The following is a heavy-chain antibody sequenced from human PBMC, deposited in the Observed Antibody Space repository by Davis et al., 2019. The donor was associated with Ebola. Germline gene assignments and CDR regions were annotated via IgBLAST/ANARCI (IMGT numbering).Heavy chain of an antibody. Sequence: PGGSLRLSCAASGFTFSSYWMSWVRQAPGKGLEWVANIKQDGSEKYYVDSVKGRFTISRDNSKNTLYLQMNSLRAEDTAVYYCARSVPLRFLEWHRSHMDVWGKGTTVTVSS. D-gene: IGHD3-3*01. CDR3: ARSVPLRFLEWHRSHMDV. V-gene: IGHV3-7*01. CDR2: IKQDGSEK. CDR1: GFTFSSYW. J-gene: IGHJ6*03.